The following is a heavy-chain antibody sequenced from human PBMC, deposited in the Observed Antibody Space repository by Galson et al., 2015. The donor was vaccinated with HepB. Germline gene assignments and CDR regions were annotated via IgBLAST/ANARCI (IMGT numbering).Heavy chain of an antibody. V-gene: IGHV1-18*04. CDR3: ARGGYYYDSSGWDYYYGMDV. D-gene: IGHD3-22*01. Sequence: SVKVSCKASGYTFTSYGISWVRQAPGQGLEWMGWISAYNGNTNYAQKLQGRVTMTTDTSTSTAYMELRSLRSDDTAVYYCARGGYYYDSSGWDYYYGMDVWGQGTTVTVSS. CDR1: GYTFTSYG. CDR2: ISAYNGNT. J-gene: IGHJ6*02.